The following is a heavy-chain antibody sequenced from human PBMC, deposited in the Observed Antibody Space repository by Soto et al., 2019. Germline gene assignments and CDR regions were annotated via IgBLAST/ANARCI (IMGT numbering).Heavy chain of an antibody. CDR1: GFTFSSYG. CDR3: ARDPVITLYYFDY. D-gene: IGHD3-22*01. V-gene: IGHV3-33*01. J-gene: IGHJ4*02. CDR2: IWYDGSNK. Sequence: QVQLVESGGGVVQPGRSLRLSCAASGFTFSSYGMHWVRQAPGKGLEWVAVIWYDGSNKYYADSVKGRFTISRDNSKNTLYLQMNSLRAEDTAVYYCARDPVITLYYFDYWGQGTLVTVSS.